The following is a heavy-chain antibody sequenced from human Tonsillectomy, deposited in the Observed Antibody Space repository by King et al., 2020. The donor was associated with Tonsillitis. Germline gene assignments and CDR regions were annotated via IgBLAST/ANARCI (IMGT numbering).Heavy chain of an antibody. Sequence: QLVESGGGVVQPGGSLRLSCAASGFTFNTYGMHWVRQAPGKGLEWVAFIRYDGSNKYYADSVKGRFTISRDNSKNTLYLQMNSLGPEDTAVYYCAKDAGGTYGYWGQGTLVTVSS. D-gene: IGHD3-16*01. J-gene: IGHJ4*02. CDR1: GFTFNTYG. V-gene: IGHV3-30*02. CDR3: AKDAGGTYGY. CDR2: IRYDGSNK.